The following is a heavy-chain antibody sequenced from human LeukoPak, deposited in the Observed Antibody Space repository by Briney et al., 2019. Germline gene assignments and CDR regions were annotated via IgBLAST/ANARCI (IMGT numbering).Heavy chain of an antibody. CDR2: IIPIFGTA. Sequence: GASVRVSCKASGGTFSSYAISWVRQAPGQGLEWIGGIIPIFGTANYAQKFQGRVTITTDESTSTAYMELSSLRSEDTAVYYCARDSGEKEMATIGFDYWGQGTLVTVSS. CDR3: ARDSGEKEMATIGFDY. J-gene: IGHJ4*02. CDR1: GGTFSSYA. D-gene: IGHD5-24*01. V-gene: IGHV1-69*05.